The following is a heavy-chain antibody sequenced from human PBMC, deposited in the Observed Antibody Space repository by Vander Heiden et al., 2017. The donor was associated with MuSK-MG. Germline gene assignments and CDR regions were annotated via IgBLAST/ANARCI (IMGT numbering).Heavy chain of an antibody. J-gene: IGHJ4*02. CDR2: IYHSGST. D-gene: IGHD5-18*01. Sequence: QVQLQESGPGLVKPSETLSLTCTVSGYSISSGYYWGWIRQPPGKGLEWIGSIYHSGSTYYNPSLKSRVTISVDTSKNQFSLKLSSVTAADTAVYYCARDHKGMVTSDYWGQGTLVTVSS. CDR3: ARDHKGMVTSDY. CDR1: GYSISSGYY. V-gene: IGHV4-38-2*02.